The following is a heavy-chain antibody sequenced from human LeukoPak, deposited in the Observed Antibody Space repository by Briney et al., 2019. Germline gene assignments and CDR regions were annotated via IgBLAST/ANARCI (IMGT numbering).Heavy chain of an antibody. CDR2: ISTTSRYI. J-gene: IGHJ4*02. Sequence: GGSLRLSCAASGFTFSSFGMNWVRQAPGKGLEWVSSISTTSRYIFYADSVKGRFTISRDNAQNSLLLQMNSLRVDDSAVYYCARDLGDYDVWSGSNTDDSWGQGTLVAVSS. CDR3: ARDLGDYDVWSGSNTDDS. CDR1: GFTFSSFG. D-gene: IGHD3-3*01. V-gene: IGHV3-21*01.